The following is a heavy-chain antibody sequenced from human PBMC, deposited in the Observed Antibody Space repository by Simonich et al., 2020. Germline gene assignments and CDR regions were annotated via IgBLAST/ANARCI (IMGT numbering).Heavy chain of an antibody. CDR3: ARDSYSSWYFDL. D-gene: IGHD6-13*01. CDR2: LKPKSGGT. Sequence: QVQLVQSGAEVKKPGASVKVSCKASGYTFTGYYMHWVRQAPGQGLEGRGWLKPKSGGTNYAQKFQGRVTRNRDTSISTAYMGLSRLRSDDTAVYYWARDSYSSWYFDLWGRGTLVTVSS. J-gene: IGHJ2*01. CDR1: GYTFTGYY. V-gene: IGHV1-2*02.